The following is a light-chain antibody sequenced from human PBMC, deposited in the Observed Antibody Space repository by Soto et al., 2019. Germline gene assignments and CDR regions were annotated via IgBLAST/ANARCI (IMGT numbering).Light chain of an antibody. Sequence: EIVLTQSPGTLSLSLGEGATLSWRASQSVRSSYLAWYQQKPGQAPRLLIYDASTRATGIPDRFSGSGSGTDFTLTISRLEPEDFAVYYRQQRSNWPLTFGGGTKVDIK. CDR1: QSVRSSY. CDR2: DAS. CDR3: QQRSNWPLT. J-gene: IGKJ4*01. V-gene: IGKV3D-20*02.